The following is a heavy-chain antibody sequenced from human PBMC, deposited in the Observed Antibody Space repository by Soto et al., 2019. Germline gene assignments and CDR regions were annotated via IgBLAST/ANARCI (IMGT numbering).Heavy chain of an antibody. D-gene: IGHD3-16*02. CDR1: GDSITSDDFY. V-gene: IGHV4-39*01. J-gene: IGHJ5*02. CDR3: ARQMRGPIPYFGGLSPVAS. Sequence: QLRLQESGPGLVKPSGTLSLTCTVSGDSITSDDFYWGWIRRPPGQGLEGIGTISRSGDTFYNPPLKSPLTMSLDASKPQFSLRLTSVTAADAAVYFCARQMRGPIPYFGGLSPVASWAKETLVPVSS. CDR2: ISRSGDT.